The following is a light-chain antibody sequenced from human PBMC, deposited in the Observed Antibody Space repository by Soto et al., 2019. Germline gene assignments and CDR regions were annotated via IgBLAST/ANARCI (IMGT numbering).Light chain of an antibody. V-gene: IGKV3-20*01. Sequence: EIVLTQSPGTLPLSPGERATLSCRASQSVSSTYLAWYQQNPGQAPMLLIYVASSRATGIPARFSGSGSGTDFTLTISRLEPEDFAVDYCQHDCSSLWTFGHGTKVEIK. CDR3: QHDCSSLWT. J-gene: IGKJ1*01. CDR1: QSVSSTY. CDR2: VAS.